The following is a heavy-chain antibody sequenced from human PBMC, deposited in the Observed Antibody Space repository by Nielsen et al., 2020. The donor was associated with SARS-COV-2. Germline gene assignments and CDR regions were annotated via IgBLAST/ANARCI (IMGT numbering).Heavy chain of an antibody. D-gene: IGHD5-18*01. Sequence: WVRQAPGQGLEWMGIINPSGGSTSYAQKLQGRVTMTTDTSTSTAYMELRSLRSDDTAVYYCARDNRIQLWLTYYYYGMDVWGQGTTVTVSS. CDR2: INPSGGST. CDR3: ARDNRIQLWLTYYYYGMDV. V-gene: IGHV1-46*01. J-gene: IGHJ6*02.